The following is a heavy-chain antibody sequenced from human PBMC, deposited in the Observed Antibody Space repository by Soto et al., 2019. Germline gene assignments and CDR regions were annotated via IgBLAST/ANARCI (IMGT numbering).Heavy chain of an antibody. V-gene: IGHV6-1*01. CDR3: ARGVAGSGFDL. J-gene: IGHJ4*02. D-gene: IGHD6-19*01. Sequence: TLSLTCAISGDSVSSNTAAWNWIRSSPSRGLEWLGRTYYRSNWRHDYAVSVRSRITVNPDTSKNHFSLQLNSVTPDDTAVYYCARGVAGSGFDLWGQGTLVTVSS. CDR1: GDSVSSNTAA. CDR2: TYYRSNWRH.